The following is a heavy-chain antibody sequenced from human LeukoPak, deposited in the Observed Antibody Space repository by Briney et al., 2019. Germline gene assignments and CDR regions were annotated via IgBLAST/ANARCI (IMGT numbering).Heavy chain of an antibody. J-gene: IGHJ3*02. CDR1: GFTFSSNW. Sequence: GGSLRLSCAASGFTFSSNWMHWVRQAPGKGLVWVSRIISNENSATYADSVKGRFTISRDNAKNTLCLQMNSLRAEDTAVYYCVRGGIASAFDIWGQGTMVTVSS. CDR3: VRGGIASAFDI. V-gene: IGHV3-74*01. D-gene: IGHD6-13*01. CDR2: IISNENSA.